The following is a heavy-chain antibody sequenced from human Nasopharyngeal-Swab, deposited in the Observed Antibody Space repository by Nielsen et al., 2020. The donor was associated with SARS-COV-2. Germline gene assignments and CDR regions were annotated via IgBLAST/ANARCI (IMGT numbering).Heavy chain of an antibody. CDR2: ISYGSTYM. D-gene: IGHD5-12*01. V-gene: IGHV3-21*04. CDR1: GFTFSSYT. CDR3: ARVRYSGYDSGLDV. Sequence: GGSLRLSCAASGFTFSSYTMNWVRQAPGKGLEWVSSISYGSTYMYYADSVKGRFTISRDNAKNSLYLQMNTLRAEDTALYHCARVRYSGYDSGLDVWGQGTTVTVSS. J-gene: IGHJ6*02.